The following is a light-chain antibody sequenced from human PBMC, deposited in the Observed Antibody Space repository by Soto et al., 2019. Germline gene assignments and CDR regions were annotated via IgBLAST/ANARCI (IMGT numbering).Light chain of an antibody. J-gene: IGLJ1*01. CDR3: SSYTSSSTYV. V-gene: IGLV2-18*02. CDR2: DVS. Sequence: QSALTQPPSVSGSPGQSVAISCTGTSSDVGSYSRVSWYQQPPGTAPKLMIYDVSNRPSGVPDRFSGPKSGNTASLTISGLQAEDEADYYCSSYTSSSTYVFGTGTNVTVL. CDR1: SSDVGSYSR.